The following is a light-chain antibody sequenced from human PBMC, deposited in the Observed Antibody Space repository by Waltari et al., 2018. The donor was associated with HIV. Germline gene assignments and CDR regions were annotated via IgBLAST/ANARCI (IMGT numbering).Light chain of an antibody. CDR1: NSDVGGYNY. Sequence: QSALTQPASVSGSPGQSITIPCTGTNSDVGGYNYVSWYQQHPGKAPKLMIYDVSNRPSGVSNRFSGSKSGNTASLTISGLQAEDEADYYCSSYTSSSSKVFGGGTKLTVL. J-gene: IGLJ2*01. CDR3: SSYTSSSSKV. V-gene: IGLV2-14*03. CDR2: DVS.